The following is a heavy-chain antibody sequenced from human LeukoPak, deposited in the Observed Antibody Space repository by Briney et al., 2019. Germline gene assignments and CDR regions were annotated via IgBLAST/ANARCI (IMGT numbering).Heavy chain of an antibody. CDR2: IIPIFGTA. Sequence: GASVKVSCKASGYTFTNYSMNWVRQAPGQGLEWMGGIIPIFGTANYAQKFQGRVTITADKSTSTAYMELSSLRSEDTAVYYCARSVKASGPFDYWGQGTLVTVSS. V-gene: IGHV1-69*06. J-gene: IGHJ4*02. CDR1: GYTFTNYS. CDR3: ARSVKASGPFDY.